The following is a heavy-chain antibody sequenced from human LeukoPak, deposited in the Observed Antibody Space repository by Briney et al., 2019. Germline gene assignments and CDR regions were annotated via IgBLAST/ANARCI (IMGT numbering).Heavy chain of an antibody. V-gene: IGHV5-51*01. J-gene: IGHJ3*02. D-gene: IGHD3-10*01. CDR3: ASATVWFGELFAFDI. CDR2: IYPGDSDT. Sequence: HGEPLKISCKGSGYSFTSYWIGWVRQMPGKGLEWMGIIYPGDSDTRYSPSFQGQVTISADKSISTAYLQWSSLKASDAAMYYCASATVWFGELFAFDIWGQGTMVTVSS. CDR1: GYSFTSYW.